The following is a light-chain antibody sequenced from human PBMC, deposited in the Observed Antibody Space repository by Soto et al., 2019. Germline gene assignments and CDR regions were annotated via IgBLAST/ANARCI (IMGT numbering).Light chain of an antibody. CDR1: SSNIGAGYD. J-gene: IGLJ2*01. Sequence: QPVLTQPPSVSGAPGQRVTISCTGSSSNIGAGYDVHWYQQLPGTAPKLLIYGNSNRPSGVPDRFSGSKSGTSASLAITGLQAEDEADYHCQSYDSSLSGLLFGGGTKLTVL. CDR2: GNS. V-gene: IGLV1-40*01. CDR3: QSYDSSLSGLL.